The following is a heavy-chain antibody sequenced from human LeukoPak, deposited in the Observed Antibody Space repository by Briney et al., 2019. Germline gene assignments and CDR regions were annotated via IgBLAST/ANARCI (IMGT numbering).Heavy chain of an antibody. Sequence: SETLSLTCTVSGGSMSNFYWSWIGQPAGKGLEWIGRIPTTGSTNYNPSLKSRVTMSVDTSRNQFYLKLTSVTAADTAVYYCARVGLGDCSSTSCYTYYFDYWGQGTLVTVSS. CDR2: IPTTGST. CDR3: ARVGLGDCSSTSCYTYYFDY. J-gene: IGHJ4*02. V-gene: IGHV4-4*07. CDR1: GGSMSNFY. D-gene: IGHD2-2*02.